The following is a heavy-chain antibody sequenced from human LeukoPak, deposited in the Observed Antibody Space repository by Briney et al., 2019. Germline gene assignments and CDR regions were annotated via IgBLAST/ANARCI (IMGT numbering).Heavy chain of an antibody. Sequence: SETLSLTCTVSGGSIRSGDYYWSWIRQPPGKGLEWIGYIYYSGSTYYNPSLKSRVTISVDTSKNQFSLKLSSVTAADTAVYYCARVGRGVFGVVTKCAFDIWGQGTVVTVSS. V-gene: IGHV4-30-4*08. CDR3: ARVGRGVFGVVTKCAFDI. J-gene: IGHJ3*02. D-gene: IGHD3-3*01. CDR1: GGSIRSGDYY. CDR2: IYYSGST.